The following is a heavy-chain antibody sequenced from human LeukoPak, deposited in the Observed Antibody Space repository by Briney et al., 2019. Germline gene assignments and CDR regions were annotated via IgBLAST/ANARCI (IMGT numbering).Heavy chain of an antibody. V-gene: IGHV3-30-3*01. CDR3: ARAVGAAHGGFDY. D-gene: IGHD1-26*01. CDR2: ISYDGSNK. CDR1: GFTFSSYA. J-gene: IGHJ4*02. Sequence: PGGSLRLSCAASGFTFSSYAMHWVRQAPGKGLEWVAVISYDGSNKYYADSVKGRFTISRDNSKNTLYLQMNSLRAEDTAVYYCARAVGAAHGGFDYWGQGTLVTVSS.